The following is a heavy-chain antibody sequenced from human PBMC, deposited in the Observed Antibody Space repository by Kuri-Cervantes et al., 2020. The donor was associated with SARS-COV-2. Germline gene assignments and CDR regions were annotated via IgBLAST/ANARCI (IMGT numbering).Heavy chain of an antibody. CDR1: GFTFSSYD. D-gene: IGHD5-18*01. V-gene: IGHV3-13*05. J-gene: IGHJ6*02. CDR2: IGTAGDP. CDR3: ARASGPYGYSSEGDYYGMDV. Sequence: GGSLRLSCAASGFTFSSYDMHWVRQATGKGPERVSAIGTAGDPYYPGSVKGRFTISRENAKNSLYLQMNSLRGGDTAVYYCARASGPYGYSSEGDYYGMDVWGQGTTVTVSS.